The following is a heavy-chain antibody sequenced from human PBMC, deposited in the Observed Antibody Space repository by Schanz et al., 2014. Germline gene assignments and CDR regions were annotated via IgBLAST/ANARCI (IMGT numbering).Heavy chain of an antibody. V-gene: IGHV3-21*01. CDR1: GFTFSSYA. CDR2: ISSSSSYI. CDR3: AIIGVMVAVAGTRADY. D-gene: IGHD6-19*01. J-gene: IGHJ4*02. Sequence: EVQLVESGGGLVKPGGSLRLSCAASGFTFSSYAMSWVRQAPGKGLEWVSSISSSSSYIYYADSVKGRFTISRDNAKNTLFLQMNRLRAEDTALYYCAIIGVMVAVAGTRADYWGQGTLVTVSS.